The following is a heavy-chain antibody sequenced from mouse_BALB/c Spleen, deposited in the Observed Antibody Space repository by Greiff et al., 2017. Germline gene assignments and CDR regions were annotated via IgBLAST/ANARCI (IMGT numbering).Heavy chain of an antibody. CDR1: GFSLTSYG. CDR2: IWSGGST. D-gene: IGHD2-4*01. Sequence: QVQLKESGPGLVQPSQSLSITCTVSGFSLTSYGVHWVRQSPGKGLEWLGVIWSGGSTDYNAAFISRLSISKDNSKSQVFFKMNSLQANDTAIYYCARNLYDYDVAWFAYWGQGTLVTVSA. V-gene: IGHV2-2*02. CDR3: ARNLYDYDVAWFAY. J-gene: IGHJ3*01.